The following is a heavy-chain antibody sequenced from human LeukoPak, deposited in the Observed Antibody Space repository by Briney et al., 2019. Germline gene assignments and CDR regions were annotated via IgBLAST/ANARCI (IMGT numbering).Heavy chain of an antibody. CDR3: ARRGRGSSGWFGRYYYYYLDV. D-gene: IGHD6-19*01. J-gene: IGHJ6*03. V-gene: IGHV4-34*01. CDR2: INHSGST. CDR1: GGSFSGYY. Sequence: SETLSLTCAVYGGSFSGYYWSWIRQPPGKGLEWIGEINHSGSTNYNPSLKSRVTISVDTSRNQFSLKLSSVTAADTAVYYCARRGRGSSGWFGRYYYYYLDVWGKGTTVTVSS.